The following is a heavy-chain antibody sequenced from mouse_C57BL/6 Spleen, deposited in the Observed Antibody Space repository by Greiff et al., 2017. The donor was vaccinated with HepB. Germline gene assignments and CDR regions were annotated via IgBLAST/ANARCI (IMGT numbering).Heavy chain of an antibody. CDR3: ARDYGSSHYFDY. CDR1: GYTFTSYW. D-gene: IGHD1-1*01. CDR2: IYPGSGST. V-gene: IGHV1-55*01. J-gene: IGHJ2*01. Sequence: QVQLQQPGAELVKPGASVKMSCKASGYTFTSYWVTWVKQRPGKGLEWIGDIYPGSGSTNYNEKFKSKATLTVDKSSSTADMQLSSRTFEDSAVYYCARDYGSSHYFDYWGQGTTLTVSS.